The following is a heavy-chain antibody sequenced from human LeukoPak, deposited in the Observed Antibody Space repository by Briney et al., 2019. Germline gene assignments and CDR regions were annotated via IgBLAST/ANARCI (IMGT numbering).Heavy chain of an antibody. CDR3: ARGGSSGWYRNWYFDL. CDR1: GFTFSSYW. CDR2: INSDGSST. V-gene: IGHV3-74*01. J-gene: IGHJ2*01. D-gene: IGHD6-19*01. Sequence: GGSLRLSCAASGFTFSSYWMHWVRQAPGKGLVWVSRINSDGSSTSYADSVKGRFTISRDNAKNTLYLQMNSLRAEDTAVYYCARGGSSGWYRNWYFDLWGRGILVTVSS.